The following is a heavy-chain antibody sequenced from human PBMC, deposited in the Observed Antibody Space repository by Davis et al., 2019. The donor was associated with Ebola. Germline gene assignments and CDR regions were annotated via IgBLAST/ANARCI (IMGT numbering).Heavy chain of an antibody. CDR3: ARGWLRVGMDV. CDR2: TYYNSKWYN. J-gene: IGHJ6*04. V-gene: IGHV6-1*01. CDR1: GASVSSGG. Sequence: PSETLSLTCAISGASVSSGGWNWIRQSPSRGLEWLGRTYYNSKWYNDYAVSVKCRIIINPDTSKNQFSLQLNSVTPEDTALYYCARGWLRVGMDVWGEGTTVTVSS. D-gene: IGHD5-18*01.